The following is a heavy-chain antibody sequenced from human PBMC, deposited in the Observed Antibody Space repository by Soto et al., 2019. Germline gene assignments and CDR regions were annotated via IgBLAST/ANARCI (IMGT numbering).Heavy chain of an antibody. Sequence: SETLSLTCNVSGGAISGRSNYWGWIRQPPGKGLEWIGYIYYSGSTYYNPSLKSRVTISVDTSKNQFSLKLSSVTAADTAVYYCARTYSSSRLPWYWGQGTLVTVSS. D-gene: IGHD6-13*01. CDR3: ARTYSSSRLPWY. J-gene: IGHJ4*02. CDR2: IYYSGST. V-gene: IGHV4-30-4*08. CDR1: GGAISGRSNY.